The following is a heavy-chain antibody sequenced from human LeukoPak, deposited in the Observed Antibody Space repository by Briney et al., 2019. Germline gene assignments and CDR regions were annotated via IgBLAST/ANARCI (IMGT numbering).Heavy chain of an antibody. CDR3: ARDDYYYGSGSGFEY. CDR2: IYSTGST. J-gene: IGHJ4*02. V-gene: IGHV4-61*02. D-gene: IGHD3-10*01. Sequence: SETLSLTCTVSGGSISSGIYYWSWIRQPAGKGLEWIGRIYSTGSTNYNPSLKSRVTISLDTSKRHFSLKLNSVTAADTAVYYCARDDYYYGSGSGFEYWGQGTPVTVSS. CDR1: GGSISSGIYY.